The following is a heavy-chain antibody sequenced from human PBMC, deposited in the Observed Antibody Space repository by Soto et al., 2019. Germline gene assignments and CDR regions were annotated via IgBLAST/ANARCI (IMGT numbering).Heavy chain of an antibody. CDR3: AREPTGGSPNYYYYGMDV. D-gene: IGHD3-10*01. Sequence: SETLSLTCAVSGGSISSSNWWSWVRQPPGKGLEWIGEIYHSGSTNYNPSLKSRVTISVDKSKNQFSLKLSSVTAADTAVYYCAREPTGGSPNYYYYGMDVWGQGTTVTVSS. V-gene: IGHV4-4*02. CDR2: IYHSGST. J-gene: IGHJ6*02. CDR1: GGSISSSNW.